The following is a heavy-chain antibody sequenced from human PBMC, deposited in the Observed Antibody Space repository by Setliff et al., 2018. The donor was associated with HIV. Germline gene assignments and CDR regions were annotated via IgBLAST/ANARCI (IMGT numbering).Heavy chain of an antibody. V-gene: IGHV4-39*01. J-gene: IGHJ6*03. CDR2: IYYSGST. CDR3: ARHPSGWLMTFYMDV. D-gene: IGHD3-22*01. CDR1: GGSISSSSYY. Sequence: SETLSLTCTVSGGSISSSSYYWGWIRQPPGKGLEWIGSIYYSGSTYYNPSLKSRVTISVDTSKNQFSLKLSSVTAADTAVYYCARHPSGWLMTFYMDVWGKGTTVTVSS.